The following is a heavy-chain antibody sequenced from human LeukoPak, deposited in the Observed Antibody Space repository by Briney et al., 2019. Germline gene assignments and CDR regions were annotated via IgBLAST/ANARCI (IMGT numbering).Heavy chain of an antibody. V-gene: IGHV4-30-4*01. Sequence: ASETLSLTRTVSGASISSDDYYWSWIRQPPGKGLKWIAYTHYSGSSFYNPSLKSRITISVDTSKNQFSLRLSSVTAADTAVYSCAREGRDFWSGSRGWFDPWGQGTLVTVSS. D-gene: IGHD3-3*01. CDR1: GASISSDDYY. CDR2: THYSGSS. J-gene: IGHJ5*02. CDR3: AREGRDFWSGSRGWFDP.